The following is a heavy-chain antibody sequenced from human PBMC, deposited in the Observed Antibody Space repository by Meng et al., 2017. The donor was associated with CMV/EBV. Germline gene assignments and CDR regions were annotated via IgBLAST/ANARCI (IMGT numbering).Heavy chain of an antibody. CDR3: AGPLYPKGTDAFDI. D-gene: IGHD2-8*01. V-gene: IGHV3-21*01. CDR1: GFTFSTYT. Sequence: GESLKISCPASGFTFSTYTMNWVRQAPGKGLEWVSSIDGSATYIHYADAVKGRFIISRDNAESSLYLQMNSLRAEDTAVYYCAGPLYPKGTDAFDIWGQGTMVTVSS. CDR2: IDGSATYI. J-gene: IGHJ3*02.